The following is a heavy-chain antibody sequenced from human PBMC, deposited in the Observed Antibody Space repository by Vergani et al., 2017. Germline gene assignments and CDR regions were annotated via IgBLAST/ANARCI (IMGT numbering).Heavy chain of an antibody. V-gene: IGHV3-7*01. CDR3: ARGGWIQLWPVDY. CDR2: IKQDGSEK. D-gene: IGHD5-18*01. J-gene: IGHJ4*02. CDR1: GFTFSSYW. Sequence: EVQLVESGGGLVQPGGSLRLSCAASGFTFSSYWMSWVRQAPGKGLEWVANIKQDGSEKYYVDSVKGRFTISRDNAKNSLYLQMNSLRAEDPAVYYCARGGWIQLWPVDYWGQGTLVTVSS.